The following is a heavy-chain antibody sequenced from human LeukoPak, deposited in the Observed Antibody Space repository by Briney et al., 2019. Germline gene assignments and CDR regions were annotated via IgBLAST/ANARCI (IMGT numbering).Heavy chain of an antibody. D-gene: IGHD2-2*01. CDR2: IYYSGST. J-gene: IGHJ5*02. Sequence: SETLSLTCTVSGGSISSSSYYWGWIRQPPGKGLEWIGHIYYSGSTYYNPSLKSRVTISVDTSKSHFSLKLSSVTAADTAVYYCARQYCSSTSCPFDPWGQGILVTVSS. V-gene: IGHV4-39*01. CDR3: ARQYCSSTSCPFDP. CDR1: GGSISSSSYY.